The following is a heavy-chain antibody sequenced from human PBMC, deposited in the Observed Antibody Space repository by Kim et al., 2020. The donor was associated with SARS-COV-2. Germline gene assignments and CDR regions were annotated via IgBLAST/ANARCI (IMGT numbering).Heavy chain of an antibody. V-gene: IGHV3-21*01. Sequence: GGSLRLSCAASGFTFSSYSMNWVRQAPGKGLEWVSSISSSSSYIYYADSVKGRFTISRDNAKNSLYLQMNSLRAEDTAVYYCARYYDFWSGYYIGGYYYYGMDVWGQGTTVTVSS. CDR3: ARYYDFWSGYYIGGYYYYGMDV. J-gene: IGHJ6*02. D-gene: IGHD3-3*01. CDR1: GFTFSSYS. CDR2: ISSSSSYI.